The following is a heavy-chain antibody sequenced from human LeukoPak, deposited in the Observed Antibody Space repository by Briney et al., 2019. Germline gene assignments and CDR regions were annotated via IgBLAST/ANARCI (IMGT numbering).Heavy chain of an antibody. CDR2: LYFSGNP. D-gene: IGHD6-19*01. CDR1: GASVSSSDYY. CDR3: ARLGSGYPTPDY. J-gene: IGHJ4*02. Sequence: SETLSLACTVSGASVSSSDYYWGWIRQPPGMRLEWIGNLYFSGNPYYNPSLNSRVTISVDTSKNQFSLKMRSVTAADTAVYYCARLGSGYPTPDYWGQGTLVTVSS. V-gene: IGHV4-39*01.